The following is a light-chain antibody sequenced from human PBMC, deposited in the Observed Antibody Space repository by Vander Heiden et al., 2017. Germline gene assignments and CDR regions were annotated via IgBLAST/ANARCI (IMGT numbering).Light chain of an antibody. CDR3: QQYDSFSWT. Sequence: DFQMPQSPSTLSASVGDRVTITCRASQSITSWLAWYQQKPGKAPKLLIYKASSVESGVPSRFSGSGFGTEFTLTISSLRPDDFATYYCQQYDSFSWTFGQGTRVEIK. V-gene: IGKV1-5*03. CDR1: QSITSW. CDR2: KAS. J-gene: IGKJ1*01.